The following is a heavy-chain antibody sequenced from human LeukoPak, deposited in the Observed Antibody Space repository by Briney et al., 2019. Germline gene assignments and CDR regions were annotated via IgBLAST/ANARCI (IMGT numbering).Heavy chain of an antibody. Sequence: GRSLRLSCAASGFTVSSNYMSWVRQAPGKGLEWVAFIRYDGSNKYYADSVKGRFTISRDNSKNTLYLQMNSLRAEDTAVYYCAKLEGEDIVVVPAALDYWGQGTLVTVSS. D-gene: IGHD2-2*01. J-gene: IGHJ4*02. V-gene: IGHV3-30*02. CDR1: GFTVSSNY. CDR2: IRYDGSNK. CDR3: AKLEGEDIVVVPAALDY.